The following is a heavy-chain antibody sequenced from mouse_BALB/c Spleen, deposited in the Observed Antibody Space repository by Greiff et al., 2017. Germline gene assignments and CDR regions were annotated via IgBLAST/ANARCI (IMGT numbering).Heavy chain of an antibody. D-gene: IGHD4-1*01. CDR2: IRSKSNNYAT. J-gene: IGHJ2*01. CDR1: GFTFNTYA. V-gene: IGHV10-1*02. CDR3: VRLTGDY. Sequence: DVQLQESGGGLVQPKGSLKLSCAASGFTFNTYAMNWVRQAPGKGLEWVARIRSKSNNYATYYADSVKDRFTISRDDSQSMLYLQMNNLKTEDTAMYYCVRLTGDYWGQGTTLTVSS.